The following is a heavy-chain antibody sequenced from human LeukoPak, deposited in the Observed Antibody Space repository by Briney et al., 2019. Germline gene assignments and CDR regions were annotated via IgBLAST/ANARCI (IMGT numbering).Heavy chain of an antibody. CDR3: ARVNWNDRFDY. J-gene: IGHJ4*02. CDR2: IYHSGST. Sequence: PSETLSLTCAVSGGSISSSNWWSWVRQPPGKGLEWIGEIYHSGSTNYNPSLKSRVTMSVDTSKNQFSLKLSSVTAADTAVYYCARVNWNDRFDYWGQGTLVTVSS. D-gene: IGHD1-20*01. CDR1: GGSISSSNW. V-gene: IGHV4-4*02.